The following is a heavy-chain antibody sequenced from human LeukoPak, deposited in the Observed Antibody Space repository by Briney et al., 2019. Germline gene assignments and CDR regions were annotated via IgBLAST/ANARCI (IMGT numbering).Heavy chain of an antibody. V-gene: IGHV3-9*01. CDR1: GFSFDDYA. J-gene: IGHJ4*02. D-gene: IGHD1-26*01. CDR2: ISWKSDNI. Sequence: GRSLRLSCAASGFSFDDYAMHWVRQVPGKGLEWVAGISWKSDNIDYMESVRGRFTISRDNAKNSLYLQMNSLRAEDTAFYYCVKDMTVAALAWEFDYWGQGTLVTVSS. CDR3: VKDMTVAALAWEFDY.